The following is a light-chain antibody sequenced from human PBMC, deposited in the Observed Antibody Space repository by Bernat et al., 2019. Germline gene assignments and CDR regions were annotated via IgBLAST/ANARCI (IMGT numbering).Light chain of an antibody. Sequence: QSALTQPASVSGSPGQSIAISCTGTSSDVGGYNYVSWYQQHSGKAPKLMIYDVSNRPSGVSNRFSGSKSGNTASLTISGLQAEDEADYYCSSYTGSSTPYVFGTGTKVTVL. CDR1: SSDVGGYNY. J-gene: IGLJ1*01. CDR2: DVS. V-gene: IGLV2-14*01. CDR3: SSYTGSSTPYV.